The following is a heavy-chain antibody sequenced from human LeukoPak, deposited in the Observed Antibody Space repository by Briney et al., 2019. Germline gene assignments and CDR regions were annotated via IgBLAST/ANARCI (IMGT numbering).Heavy chain of an antibody. J-gene: IGHJ4*02. CDR1: GYSISSGYY. Sequence: PSETLSLTCAVSGYSISSGYYWGWIRQPPGKGLEWIGSIYHSGSTYYNPSLKSRVTISVDTSKNQFSLKLSSVTAADTAVYYCARRFMDTSALAGDIAAAGTADYWGQGTPVTVSS. CDR3: ARRFMDTSALAGDIAAAGTADY. D-gene: IGHD6-13*01. CDR2: IYHSGST. V-gene: IGHV4-38-2*01.